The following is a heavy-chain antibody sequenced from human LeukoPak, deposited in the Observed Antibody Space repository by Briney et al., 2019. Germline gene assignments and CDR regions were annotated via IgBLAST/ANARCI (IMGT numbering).Heavy chain of an antibody. CDR3: ARGRIQLWY. CDR2: IYYSGST. V-gene: IGHV4-59*01. J-gene: IGHJ1*01. D-gene: IGHD5-18*01. Sequence: ETLSLTCTVSGGSISTYYWSWIRQPPGKGLEWIGYIYYSGSTNYNPSLRSRVTISVDTSKNQFSLKLTSVTAADTAVYYCARGRIQLWYWGQGTLDTVSS. CDR1: GGSISTYY.